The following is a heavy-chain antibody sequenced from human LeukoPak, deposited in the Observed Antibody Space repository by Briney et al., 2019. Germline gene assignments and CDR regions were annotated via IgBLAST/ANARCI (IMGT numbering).Heavy chain of an antibody. D-gene: IGHD3-3*01. CDR1: GGTFISYA. V-gene: IGHV1-69*04. CDR2: IIPIFGVA. Sequence: SVEVSCKASGGTFISYAISWVRQAPGQGLEWMGRIIPIFGVANYAQKFQGRVTITADKSTSTAYMELSSLRSEDTAVYYCARDRLDLSFGVIKGWFDPWGQGTLVTVSS. CDR3: ARDRLDLSFGVIKGWFDP. J-gene: IGHJ5*02.